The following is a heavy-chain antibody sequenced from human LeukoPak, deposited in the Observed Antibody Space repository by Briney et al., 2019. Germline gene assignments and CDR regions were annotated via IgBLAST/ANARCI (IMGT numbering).Heavy chain of an antibody. J-gene: IGHJ4*02. V-gene: IGHV4-59*08. CDR2: IYYSGST. Sequence: SETLSLTCTVSGGSISSYYWSWIRQPPGKGLEWIGYIYYSGSTNYNPSLKSRVTISVDTSKNQFSLKLSSVTAADTAMYYCARAVSGRFDYWGQGTLVTVSS. D-gene: IGHD6-19*01. CDR3: ARAVSGRFDY. CDR1: GGSISSYY.